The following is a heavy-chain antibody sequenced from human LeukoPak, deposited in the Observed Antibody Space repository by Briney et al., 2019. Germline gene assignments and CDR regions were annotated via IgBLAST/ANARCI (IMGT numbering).Heavy chain of an antibody. D-gene: IGHD4-17*01. V-gene: IGHV3-74*01. Sequence: GGSLRLSCAASGFTFSSYWMHWVRQAPGKGLVWVSRINSDGSSTSYADSVKGRFTISRDNAKNTLYLQMNSLRAEDTAVYYCAKRYGDYDLGDAFDIWGQGTMVTVSS. CDR2: INSDGSST. CDR1: GFTFSSYW. CDR3: AKRYGDYDLGDAFDI. J-gene: IGHJ3*02.